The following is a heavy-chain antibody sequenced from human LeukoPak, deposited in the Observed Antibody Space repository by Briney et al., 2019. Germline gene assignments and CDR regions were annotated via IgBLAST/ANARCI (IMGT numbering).Heavy chain of an antibody. V-gene: IGHV3-23*01. CDR2: ISGSGDIT. CDR3: AKRPSGYDLARYFDS. J-gene: IGHJ4*02. CDR1: GFTFSDYY. D-gene: IGHD5-12*01. Sequence: PGGSLRLSCAASGFTFSDYYMNWIRQAPGKGLEWVSIISGSGDITFYADSVKGRFTISRDNSKNTLYLQMNSLRAEDTAVYYCAKRPSGYDLARYFDSWGQGTLVTVSS.